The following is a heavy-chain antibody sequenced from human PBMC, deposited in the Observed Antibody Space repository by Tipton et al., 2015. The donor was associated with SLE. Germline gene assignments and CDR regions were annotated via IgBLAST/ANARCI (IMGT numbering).Heavy chain of an antibody. CDR2: ISYDGSNK. Sequence: SLRLSCAASGFTFSSYGMHWVRQAPGKGLEWVAVISYDGSNKYYADSVKGRFTISRDNSKNTLYLQMNSLRAEDTAVYYCARSRPQITMIEGVGYWGQGTLVTVSS. V-gene: IGHV3-30*03. CDR1: GFTFSSYG. D-gene: IGHD3-22*01. J-gene: IGHJ4*02. CDR3: ARSRPQITMIEGVGY.